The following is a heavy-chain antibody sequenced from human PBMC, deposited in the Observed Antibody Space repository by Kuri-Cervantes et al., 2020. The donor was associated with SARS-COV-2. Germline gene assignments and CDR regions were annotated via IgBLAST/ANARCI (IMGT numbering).Heavy chain of an antibody. CDR1: GFTFSSFG. Sequence: GGFLRLSCEPSGFTFSSFGRSWVRQAPGKGLKWVSAISDSGGSTFYADSVKGRFTISRDNSKNMVFLQMDSLRPEDTAVYYCAKAAFTGYTGYRIDWGQGTLVTVSS. D-gene: IGHD3-16*02. CDR3: AKAAFTGYTGYRID. V-gene: IGHV3-23*01. J-gene: IGHJ4*02. CDR2: ISDSGGST.